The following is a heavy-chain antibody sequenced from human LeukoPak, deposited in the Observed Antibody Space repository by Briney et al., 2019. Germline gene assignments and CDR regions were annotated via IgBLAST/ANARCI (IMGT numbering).Heavy chain of an antibody. D-gene: IGHD2-2*01. CDR3: ARSIRGCSSTPCYEDY. J-gene: IGHJ4*02. CDR1: GGTFSSYA. CDR2: IIPIFGTA. Sequence: ASVKVSCKASGGTFSSYAISWVRQAPGQGLEWMGGIIPIFGTANYAQKFQGRVTMTRDTSTSTVYMDLNSLKSEDTAVYFCARSIRGCSSTPCYEDYWGQGTLVTVSS. V-gene: IGHV1-69*05.